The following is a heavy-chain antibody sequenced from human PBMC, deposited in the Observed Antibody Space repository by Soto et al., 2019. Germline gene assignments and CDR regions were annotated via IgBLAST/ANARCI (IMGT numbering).Heavy chain of an antibody. Sequence: EVQLLESGGGLVQPGGSLRLSCTASGCPFSSYSVSWVRQAPWKGLEWVSSISGNGGNTYYPDSVKGRFTISRDNSENTLYLQMNSLRAEDTAIYYCARGSGYSSGWHDYWGQGTLVTVSS. V-gene: IGHV3-23*01. D-gene: IGHD6-19*01. CDR2: ISGNGGNT. CDR3: ARGSGYSSGWHDY. CDR1: GCPFSSYS. J-gene: IGHJ4*02.